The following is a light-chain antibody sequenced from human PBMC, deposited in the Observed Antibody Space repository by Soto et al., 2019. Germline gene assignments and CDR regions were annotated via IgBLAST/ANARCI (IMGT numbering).Light chain of an antibody. CDR1: TGAVTSGLH. CDR3: FLSYGGPVV. J-gene: IGLJ2*01. Sequence: HAVVTQEPSLTVSPGGTVTLTCGSSTGAVTSGLHPYWFQQKPGQDPRTLIYDTNNKHSWTPAGFSGSLLGGKAALTLSGGQFEEEAEYSCFLSYGGPVVFGGGTKLTVL. CDR2: DTN. V-gene: IGLV7-46*01.